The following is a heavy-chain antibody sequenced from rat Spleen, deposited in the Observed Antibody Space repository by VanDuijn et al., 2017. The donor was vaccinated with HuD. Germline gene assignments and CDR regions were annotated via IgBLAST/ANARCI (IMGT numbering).Heavy chain of an antibody. J-gene: IGHJ2*01. Sequence: EVQLVESGGGLVQPGRSMKLSCAASGFTFSNYGMAWVRQAPKKGLEWVAYISYDGGSTYYRDSVKGRFTISRDNAKSTLYLQMNSLRSEDTATYFCARHNTYYGYYYFDYWGQGVMVTVSS. V-gene: IGHV5-22*01. CDR3: ARHNTYYGYYYFDY. D-gene: IGHD1-9*01. CDR1: GFTFSNYG. CDR2: ISYDGGST.